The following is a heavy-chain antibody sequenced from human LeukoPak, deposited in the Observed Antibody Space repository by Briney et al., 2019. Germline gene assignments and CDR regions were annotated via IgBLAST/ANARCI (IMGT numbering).Heavy chain of an antibody. J-gene: IGHJ4*02. V-gene: IGHV3-23*01. CDR1: GFTFSSFA. CDR3: ARETGDFDS. Sequence: QPGGSLRLSCAASGFTFSSFAMSWVRQAPGKGLEWVSVISGRGDSTYYADSVKGRFTISRDNSKSPVYLQMNSLRAEDTAVYYCARETGDFDSRGQGTLVIVSS. D-gene: IGHD7-27*01. CDR2: ISGRGDST.